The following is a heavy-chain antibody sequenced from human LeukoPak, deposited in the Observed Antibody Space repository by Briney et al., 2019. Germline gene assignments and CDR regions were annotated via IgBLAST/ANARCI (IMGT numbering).Heavy chain of an antibody. D-gene: IGHD5-18*01. J-gene: IGHJ4*02. CDR2: IKQDGSEK. Sequence: GGSLRLSCAASGFTFTSYWMTWVRQAPGKGLEWVANIKQDGSEKYYVDSVKGRFTISRDNAKNSLYLQMNSLRAEDTAVYYCARDIRGYSYGGFDYWGQGTLVTVSS. V-gene: IGHV3-7*01. CDR1: GFTFTSYW. CDR3: ARDIRGYSYGGFDY.